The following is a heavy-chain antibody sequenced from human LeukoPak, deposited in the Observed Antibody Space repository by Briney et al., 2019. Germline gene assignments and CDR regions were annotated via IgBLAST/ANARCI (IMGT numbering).Heavy chain of an antibody. CDR2: IKQDGSEK. J-gene: IGHJ3*01. CDR1: RFTFSNYW. Sequence: GGSLRLSCAASRFTFSNYWMSWVRQAPGKGLEWVANIKQDGSEKYYVDSVKGRFTISRDNAKNSLYLQMNSLRAEDTAVYYCATSPAALLWFGEWGQGTMVTVSS. V-gene: IGHV3-7*01. CDR3: ATSPAALLWFGE. D-gene: IGHD3-10*01.